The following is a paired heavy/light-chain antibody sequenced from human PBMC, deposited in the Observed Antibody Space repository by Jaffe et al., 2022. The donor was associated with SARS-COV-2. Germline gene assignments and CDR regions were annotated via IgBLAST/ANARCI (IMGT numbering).Heavy chain of an antibody. D-gene: IGHD1-26*01. Sequence: QVQLRESGPGLVKPSETLSLTCSVSGGSISHYSWSWIRQPPGKGLEWIAYRFNSGNTNYNPSLKSRVTISEDTSQNQFSLKLKSVTAADTAVYYCARVEGFSGSYYPYYFDSWGQGILVTVSS. V-gene: IGHV4-59*01. CDR3: ARVEGFSGSYYPYYFDS. CDR2: RFNSGNT. CDR1: GGSISHYS. J-gene: IGHJ4*02.
Light chain of an antibody. V-gene: IGLV1-40*01. Sequence: QSVLTQPPSVSGAPGQRVTISCTGTSSNIGGGYDVHWYQQFPGTAPKLLIYGNNNRPSGVPDRFSGSKSGTSASLAISGLQSEDETNYYCQSYDSILSGWVFGGGTKLTVL. J-gene: IGLJ3*02. CDR1: SSNIGGGYD. CDR2: GNN. CDR3: QSYDSILSGWV.